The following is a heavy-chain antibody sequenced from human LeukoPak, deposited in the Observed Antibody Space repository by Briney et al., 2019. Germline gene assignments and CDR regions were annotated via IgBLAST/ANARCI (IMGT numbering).Heavy chain of an antibody. CDR1: GFTFSSYA. CDR3: ARDLELGGAFDI. V-gene: IGHV3-23*01. CDR2: ISGSGGST. Sequence: GGSLRLSCAASGFTFSSYAMSWVRQAPGKGLEWVSAISGSGGSTYYADSVKGRFTISRDNSKNTLYLQMNSLRAEDTAVYYCARDLELGGAFDIWGQGTMVTVSS. D-gene: IGHD1-7*01. J-gene: IGHJ3*02.